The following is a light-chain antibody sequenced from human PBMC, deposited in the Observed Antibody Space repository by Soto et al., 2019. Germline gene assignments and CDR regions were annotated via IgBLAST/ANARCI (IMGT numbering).Light chain of an antibody. V-gene: IGKV2-28*01. CDR3: MQALHTPLT. Sequence: DIVMTQSPLSLPVTPGEPASISCRSSQSLLHRSGYNYLTWYLQKPGQSPQLLNYLGCSRASGVHDRLSGSGSGTDFTLKISRVEAEDVGVYYCMQALHTPLTFGGGTKVEIK. CDR2: LGC. J-gene: IGKJ4*01. CDR1: QSLLHRSGYNY.